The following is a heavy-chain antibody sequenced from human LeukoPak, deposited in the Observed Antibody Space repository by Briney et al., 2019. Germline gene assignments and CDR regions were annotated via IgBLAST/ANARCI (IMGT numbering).Heavy chain of an antibody. CDR3: AKDRPNYYGNNGHYYRRNGDS. CDR2: ITSSGDGT. D-gene: IGHD3-22*01. CDR1: GFTFSTYS. Sequence: PGGSQRLSCAASGFTFSTYSMNWVRQAPGKELEWVSAITSSGDGTYHAGSVKGRFTISRDNSKSTLYLQMDNLRAEDTAVYYCAKDRPNYYGNNGHYYRRNGDSWGQGTLVTVSP. J-gene: IGHJ5*01. V-gene: IGHV3-23*01.